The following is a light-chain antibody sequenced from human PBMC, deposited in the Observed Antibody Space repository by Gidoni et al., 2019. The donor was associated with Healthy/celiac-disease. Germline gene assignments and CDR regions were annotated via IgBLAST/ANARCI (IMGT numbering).Light chain of an antibody. Sequence: DIQMTQSPSSLSASVGDRVTITCRASQSISSYLNWYQQKPGKAPKLLIYAASSLQSGVPSRFSGSGSGTDFTLTISSLQPEDFATYYCQQSYSTPTFXPXTKVEIK. CDR2: AAS. CDR1: QSISSY. V-gene: IGKV1-39*01. J-gene: IGKJ3*01. CDR3: QQSYSTPT.